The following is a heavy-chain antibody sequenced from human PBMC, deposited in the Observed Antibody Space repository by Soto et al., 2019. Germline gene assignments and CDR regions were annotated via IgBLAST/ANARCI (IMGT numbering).Heavy chain of an antibody. CDR1: GFTFIGYW. D-gene: IGHD4-4*01. J-gene: IGHJ4*02. CDR3: ARAPYSNAWYRFDL. CDR2: IKHDGSVQ. Sequence: GGSLRLSCEASGFTFIGYWMIWVRQAPGKGLEWVADIKHDGSVQYYVDSVKGRLTISRDNAKKQLYLQMNGLRAEDTALYYCARAPYSNAWYRFDLWGQGTLVTVSS. V-gene: IGHV3-7*03.